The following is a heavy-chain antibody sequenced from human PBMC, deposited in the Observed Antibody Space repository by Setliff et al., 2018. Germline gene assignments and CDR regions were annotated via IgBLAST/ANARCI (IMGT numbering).Heavy chain of an antibody. CDR2: IGVYSGNT. CDR3: MRLVRFCSRTVCQRTSGDEA. CDR1: GYTFRQSI. Sequence: ASVKVSCKASGYTFRQSIVSWVRQAPGQGLEWLGWIGVYSGNTYSAQRFQGRFSLTTDESTNTAYLELRGLRSDDTAVYYCMRLVRFCSRTVCQRTSGDEAWGQGTLVTVSS. J-gene: IGHJ5*02. V-gene: IGHV1-18*01. D-gene: IGHD3-3*01.